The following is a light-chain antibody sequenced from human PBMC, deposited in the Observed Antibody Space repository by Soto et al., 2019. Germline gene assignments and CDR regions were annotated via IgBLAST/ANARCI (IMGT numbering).Light chain of an antibody. V-gene: IGLV2-14*01. J-gene: IGLJ1*01. CDR3: TSYSSSDIFYV. Sequence: QSVLTQPASVSGSPGQSITISCTGTSSDIGGYYYVSWYQHHPGKVPKLLIYQVTNRPSRVSNRVSGSKSGNKASLTISGLQADDEADYYCTSYSSSDIFYVFGTGTKVTVL. CDR2: QVT. CDR1: SSDIGGYYY.